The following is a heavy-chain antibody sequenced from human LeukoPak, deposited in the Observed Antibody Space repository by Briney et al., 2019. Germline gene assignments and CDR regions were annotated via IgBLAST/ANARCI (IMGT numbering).Heavy chain of an antibody. D-gene: IGHD2-8*01. J-gene: IGHJ4*02. Sequence: ASVKVSCKASGYDFTSVGITWVRQAPGQGLEWMGWISPYNGNTRYVQKLQGRVTMTTDTSTSTAYMELRSLRSDDTAVCYCARTNGYYFDYWGQGTLVTVSS. CDR3: ARTNGYYFDY. V-gene: IGHV1-18*01. CDR1: GYDFTSVG. CDR2: ISPYNGNT.